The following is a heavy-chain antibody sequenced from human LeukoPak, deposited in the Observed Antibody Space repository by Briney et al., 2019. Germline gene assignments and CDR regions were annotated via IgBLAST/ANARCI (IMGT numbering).Heavy chain of an antibody. J-gene: IGHJ4*02. CDR3: ARQSLGYDSSGATYYFDY. CDR2: IYYSGST. D-gene: IGHD3-22*01. CDR1: GGSISGYY. V-gene: IGHV4-59*08. Sequence: SETLSLTCTVSGGSISGYYWSWIRQPPGKGLEWIGYIYYSGSTNYNPSLKSRVTISVDTSKNQFSLKLSSVTAADTAVYYCARQSLGYDSSGATYYFDYWGQGTLVTVSS.